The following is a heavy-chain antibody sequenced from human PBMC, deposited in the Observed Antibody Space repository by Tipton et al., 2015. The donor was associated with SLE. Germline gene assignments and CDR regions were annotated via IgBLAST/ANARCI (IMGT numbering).Heavy chain of an antibody. CDR2: IYHSGST. Sequence: TLSLTCVVSGYSISSGYYWGWIRQPPGKGLEWIGSIYHSGSTYYNPSHKSRVTISVDTSKNQFSRKLGSVTAADTAVYYCARGDPGSSSWYAPPFGYWGKGTLVTVSS. CDR3: ARGDPGSSSWYAPPFGY. D-gene: IGHD6-13*01. CDR1: GYSISSGYY. J-gene: IGHJ4*02. V-gene: IGHV4-38-2*01.